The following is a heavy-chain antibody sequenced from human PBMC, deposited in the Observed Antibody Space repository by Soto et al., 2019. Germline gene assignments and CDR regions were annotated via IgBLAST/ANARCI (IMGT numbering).Heavy chain of an antibody. J-gene: IGHJ4*02. Sequence: QVQLVESGGGVVQPGRSLRLSCAASGFTFSTYGMHWVRQPPGKGLEWVAVISSDGKSEHYADPVKGRFSISRDNFKNTLYLQMNRLRVEDTAVYYCAKTITTYSGDSRGRGALVDYWGQGTLVTVSS. CDR3: AKTITTYSGDSRGRGALVDY. CDR2: ISSDGKSE. D-gene: IGHD3-22*01. V-gene: IGHV3-30*18. CDR1: GFTFSTYG.